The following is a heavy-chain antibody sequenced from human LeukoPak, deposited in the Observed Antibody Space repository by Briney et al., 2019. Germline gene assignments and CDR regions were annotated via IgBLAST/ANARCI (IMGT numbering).Heavy chain of an antibody. V-gene: IGHV3-7*03. CDR3: VQGGHFDF. CDR2: IMGDGSEK. D-gene: IGHD3-16*01. J-gene: IGHJ4*02. CDR1: GFPFSTFW. Sequence: GGSLRLSCVASGFPFSTFWMTWGRQAPGKGLEWVANIMGDGSEKNYVDSVKGRFTVSRDNAEKSIYLEMNSLTADDTALYYCVQGGHFDFWGQGALVTVSS.